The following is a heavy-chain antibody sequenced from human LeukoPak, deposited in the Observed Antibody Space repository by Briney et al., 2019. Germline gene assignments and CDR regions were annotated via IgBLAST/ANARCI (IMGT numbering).Heavy chain of an antibody. D-gene: IGHD3-22*01. Sequence: PSQTLSLTCTVSGGSISSGGYYWSWIRQHPGKGLEWIGYIYYSGGTYYNPSLKSRVTISVDTSKNQFSLKLSSVTAADTAVYYCARGTYYYDSSGYSYYFDYWGQGTLVTVSS. CDR2: IYYSGGT. CDR3: ARGTYYYDSSGYSYYFDY. V-gene: IGHV4-31*03. CDR1: GGSISSGGYY. J-gene: IGHJ4*02.